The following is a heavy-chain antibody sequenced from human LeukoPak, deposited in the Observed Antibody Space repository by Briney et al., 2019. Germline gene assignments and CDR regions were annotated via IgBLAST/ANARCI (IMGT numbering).Heavy chain of an antibody. CDR1: GGSFSGYY. Sequence: PSETLSLTCAVYGGSFSGYYWSWIRQPPGKGLEWIGEINHSGSTNYNPSLKSRVTISVDRSKNQFSLKLSSVTAADTAVYYCARDLGWGLGAFDIWGQGTMVTVSS. V-gene: IGHV4-34*01. D-gene: IGHD1-26*01. CDR3: ARDLGWGLGAFDI. CDR2: INHSGST. J-gene: IGHJ3*02.